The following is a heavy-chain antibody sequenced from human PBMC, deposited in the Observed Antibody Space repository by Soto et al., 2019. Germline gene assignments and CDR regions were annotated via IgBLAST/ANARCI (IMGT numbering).Heavy chain of an antibody. D-gene: IGHD6-19*01. CDR3: ARLSIAVGYFDY. CDR2: LYNDERT. V-gene: IGHV4-4*07. J-gene: IGHJ4*02. CDR1: GDSVSSHY. Sequence: SETLSLTCTVSGDSVSSHYWSWIRQPAGKGLEWLGRLYNDERTNYNPSLKSRVTMSMDTSKDQFSLKLTSVTAADTAVYYCARLSIAVGYFDYWGQGTLVTVSS.